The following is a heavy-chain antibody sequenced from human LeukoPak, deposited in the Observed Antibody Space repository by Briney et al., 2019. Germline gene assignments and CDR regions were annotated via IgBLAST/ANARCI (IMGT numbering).Heavy chain of an antibody. CDR2: INPNSGGT. CDR3: ARGLSRSTSCPSVY. CDR1: GYTFTCYY. J-gene: IGHJ4*02. Sequence: ASVKVSCKASGYTFTCYYMHWVRQAPGQGLEWMGWINPNSGGTNYAQKFQGWVTMTRDTSISTAYMELSRLRSDDTAVYYCARGLSRSTSCPSVYWGQGTLVTVSS. D-gene: IGHD2-2*01. V-gene: IGHV1-2*04.